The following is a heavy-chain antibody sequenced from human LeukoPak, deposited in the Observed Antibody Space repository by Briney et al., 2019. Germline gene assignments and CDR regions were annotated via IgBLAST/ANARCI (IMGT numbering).Heavy chain of an antibody. V-gene: IGHV4-39*01. D-gene: IGHD3-3*01. J-gene: IGHJ3*02. Sequence: PSETLSLTCTVSGGSISSSSYYWGWIRQPPGKGLEWIGSIYYSGSTYYKPSLKSRVTISVDTSKNQFSLKLSSVTAADTAVYYCARHVLRFLEWLFPDAFDIWGQGTMVTVSS. CDR1: GGSISSSSYY. CDR2: IYYSGST. CDR3: ARHVLRFLEWLFPDAFDI.